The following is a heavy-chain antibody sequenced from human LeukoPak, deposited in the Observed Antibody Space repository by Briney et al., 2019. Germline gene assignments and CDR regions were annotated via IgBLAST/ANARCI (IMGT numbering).Heavy chain of an antibody. V-gene: IGHV1-69*05. Sequence: ASVKVSCKASGGTFSSYAISWVRQAPGQGLEWMGGIIPIFGTANYAQKFQGRVTITTDESTNTAYMELSSLRSEDTAVYYCAGGSSHSPYYYYMDVWGKGTTVAVSS. CDR3: AGGSSHSPYYYYMDV. CDR2: IIPIFGTA. D-gene: IGHD6-6*01. CDR1: GGTFSSYA. J-gene: IGHJ6*03.